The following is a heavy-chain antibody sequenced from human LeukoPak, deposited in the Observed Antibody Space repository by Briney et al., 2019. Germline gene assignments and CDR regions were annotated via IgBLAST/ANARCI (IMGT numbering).Heavy chain of an antibody. CDR3: ARVNYCSSTRCYDAFDI. V-gene: IGHV3-21*01. Sequence: PGGSLRLSCAASGFTFSSYSMNWVRQAPGKGLEWVSSISSSSSYIYYADSVKGRFTISRDNAKNSLYLQMNSLRAEDTAVYYCARVNYCSSTRCYDAFDIWGQGTMVTVSS. CDR1: GFTFSSYS. CDR2: ISSSSSYI. J-gene: IGHJ3*02. D-gene: IGHD2-2*01.